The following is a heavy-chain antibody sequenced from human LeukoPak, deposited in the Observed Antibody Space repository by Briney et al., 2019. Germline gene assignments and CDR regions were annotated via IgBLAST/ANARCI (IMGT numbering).Heavy chain of an antibody. CDR1: RFTLNDHY. CDR3: SRVSLSGSVGDY. J-gene: IGHJ4*02. V-gene: IGHV3-72*01. D-gene: IGHD1-26*01. CDR2: SRNRGNSYTT. Sequence: PGGSLRLSCAASRFTLNDHYMDWVRQVPGKGLEWVGRSRNRGNSYTTEYAASVKGRFTISRDGSKNSLYLQMNSLKTEDTAVYYCSRVSLSGSVGDYWGQGTLVTVSS.